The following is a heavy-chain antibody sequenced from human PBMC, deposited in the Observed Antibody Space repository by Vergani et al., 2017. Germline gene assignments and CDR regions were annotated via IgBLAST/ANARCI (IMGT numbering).Heavy chain of an antibody. V-gene: IGHV1-46*01. Sequence: VQLVQSGAEVKKPGASVKVSCKASGYTFTSYYMHWVRQAPGQGLEWMGIINPSGGSTSYAQKFQGRVTMTRDTSTSTVYMELSSLRSEDTAVYYCARERYDFWSGHPGFDPWGQGTLVTVSS. CDR1: GYTFTSYY. D-gene: IGHD3-3*01. J-gene: IGHJ5*02. CDR2: INPSGGST. CDR3: ARERYDFWSGHPGFDP.